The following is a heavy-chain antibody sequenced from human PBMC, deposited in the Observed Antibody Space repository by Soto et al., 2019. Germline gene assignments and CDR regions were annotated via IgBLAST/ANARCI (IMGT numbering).Heavy chain of an antibody. CDR1: GFTFNSYT. CDR2: ISSSGYI. D-gene: IGHD2-15*01. J-gene: IGHJ6*02. CDR3: ARECSGGSCYAGMDV. Sequence: EVQLVESGGGLVKPGGSLRLSCAASGFTFNSYTINWVRQAPGKGLEWLSSISSSGYIFSTDSVRSGFTISRDNAKDSVCLKINSLRAEDTAVYFCARECSGGSCYAGMDVWGRGTTVTVSS. V-gene: IGHV3-21*01.